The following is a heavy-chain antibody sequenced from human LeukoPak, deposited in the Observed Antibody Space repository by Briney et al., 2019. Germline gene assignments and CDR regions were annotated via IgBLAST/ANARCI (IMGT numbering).Heavy chain of an antibody. CDR1: GFTFSSYS. CDR3: ARDVYCSGGSCLHYFDY. J-gene: IGHJ4*02. Sequence: GGSLRLSCAASGFTFSSYSMNWVRQAPGKGLEWVSSISSSSSYIYYADSVKGRFTISRGNAKNSLYLQMNSLRAEDTAVYYCARDVYCSGGSCLHYFDYWGQGTLVTVSS. D-gene: IGHD2-15*01. V-gene: IGHV3-21*01. CDR2: ISSSSSYI.